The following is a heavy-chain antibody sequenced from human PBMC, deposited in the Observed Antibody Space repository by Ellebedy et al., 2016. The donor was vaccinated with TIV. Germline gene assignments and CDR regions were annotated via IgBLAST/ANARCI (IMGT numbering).Heavy chain of an antibody. CDR2: INPDSGVT. CDR3: ARDRFGIPLRYTDY. V-gene: IGHV1-2*02. J-gene: IGHJ4*02. CDR1: GGTFSSYA. Sequence: ASVKVSCKASGGTFSSYAISWVRQAPGQGLEWMGWINPDSGVTDYERKFQGRVTMTRDTSTSTAYMELSSLRSDDTAVYYCARDRFGIPLRYTDYWGQGTQVVVSA. D-gene: IGHD1-14*01.